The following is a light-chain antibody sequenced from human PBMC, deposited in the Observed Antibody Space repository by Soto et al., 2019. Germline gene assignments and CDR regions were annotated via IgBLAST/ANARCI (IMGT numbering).Light chain of an antibody. CDR2: DLT. V-gene: IGLV2-14*03. CDR3: SSYTTSRIRM. Sequence: QSALTQPASVSGSPGQSITISWTGSSSDIVSYNYVPWYQQHPGKAPKLLIYDLTNRPSGVSNRFSASKSGSTASLTISGLQAEDEADYYCSSYTTSRIRMFGGGTRLTVL. CDR1: SSDIVSYNY. J-gene: IGLJ3*02.